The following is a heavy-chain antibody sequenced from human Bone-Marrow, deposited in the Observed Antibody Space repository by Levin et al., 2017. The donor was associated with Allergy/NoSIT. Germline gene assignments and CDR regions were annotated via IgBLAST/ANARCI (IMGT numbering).Heavy chain of an antibody. CDR3: ARINGVVPAAMSLSKPLMDV. D-gene: IGHD2-2*01. J-gene: IGHJ6*02. CDR2: IYHSGRT. CDR1: AGSISSPGFY. V-gene: IGHV4-31*03. Sequence: ASETLSLTCTVSAGSISSPGFYWSWIRQFPGKGLEWLGYIYHSGRTSYNPSLRSRVTISLDPSKNQFSLQVSSVTAADTAVYYCARINGVVPAAMSLSKPLMDVWGRGTTVSVS.